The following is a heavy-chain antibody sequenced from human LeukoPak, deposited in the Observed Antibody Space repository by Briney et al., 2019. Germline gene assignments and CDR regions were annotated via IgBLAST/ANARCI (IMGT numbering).Heavy chain of an antibody. D-gene: IGHD2-15*01. J-gene: IGHJ4*02. CDR2: ISAYNGNT. CDR3: ARGYCSGGSCYRSYHFDY. CDR1: GYTSTSYG. V-gene: IGHV1-18*01. Sequence: ASVKVSCKASGYTSTSYGISWVRQAPGQGLEWMGWISAYNGNTNYAQKLQGRVTMTTDTSTSTAYMELSSLRSEDTAVYYCARGYCSGGSCYRSYHFDYWGQGTLVTVSS.